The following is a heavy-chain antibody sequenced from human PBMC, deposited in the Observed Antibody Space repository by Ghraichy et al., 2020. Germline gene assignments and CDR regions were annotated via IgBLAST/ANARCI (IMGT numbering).Heavy chain of an antibody. V-gene: IGHV3-23*01. Sequence: GGSLRLSCAASGFGFPNFAMSWVRQAPGKGLEWVSLLSGNSNSKWYADSVKGRFTTSRDNARNTVYLQMNSLRVEDTAIYYCAKAGYCSGGSCFSDYSYGLDVWGHGTTVTVSS. CDR1: GFGFPNFA. D-gene: IGHD2-15*01. J-gene: IGHJ6*02. CDR2: LSGNSNSK. CDR3: AKAGYCSGGSCFSDYSYGLDV.